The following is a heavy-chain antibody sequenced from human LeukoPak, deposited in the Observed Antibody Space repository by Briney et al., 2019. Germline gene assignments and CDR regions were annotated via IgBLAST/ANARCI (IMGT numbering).Heavy chain of an antibody. J-gene: IGHJ5*02. Sequence: ASVNVSCKASGGTFSSYAISGVRQAPGQGLEWMGGIIPIFGTANYAQKFQGGVTITTDQSTSTAYMEFSSLRSEDTAVYYCAPIQSGSTNRFDPWGQGTLVTVSS. V-gene: IGHV1-69*05. CDR3: APIQSGSTNRFDP. CDR2: IIPIFGTA. D-gene: IGHD2-15*01. CDR1: GGTFSSYA.